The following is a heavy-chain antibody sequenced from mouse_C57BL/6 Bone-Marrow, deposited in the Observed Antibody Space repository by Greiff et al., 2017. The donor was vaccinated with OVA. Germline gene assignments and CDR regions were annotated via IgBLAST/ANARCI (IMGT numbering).Heavy chain of an antibody. J-gene: IGHJ3*01. D-gene: IGHD1-1*01. CDR3: ASRDGSSPPWFAY. CDR1: GYTFTSYW. CDR2: IDPSDSYT. V-gene: IGHV1-50*01. Sequence: VKLQQPGAELVKPGASVKLSCKASGYTFTSYWMQWVKQRPGQGLEWIGEIDPSDSYTNYNQKFKGKATLTVDTSSRTAYMQLSSLTSEDSAVYYCASRDGSSPPWFAYWGQGTLVTVSA.